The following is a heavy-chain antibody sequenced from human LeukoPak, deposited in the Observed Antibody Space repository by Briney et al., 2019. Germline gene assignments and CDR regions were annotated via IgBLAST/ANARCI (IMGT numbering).Heavy chain of an antibody. CDR3: ARAPSYYSFDV. J-gene: IGHJ3*01. CDR1: GGSISNSY. CDR2: IYYSGRT. D-gene: IGHD1-26*01. Sequence: SETLSLTCTVSGGSISNSYWSWIRQPPGRGLEWIGYIYYSGRTNYNPSLKSRVTISVDTSKNQFSLKLSSVTAADTAVYYCARAPSYYSFDVWGQGTMVTVSS. V-gene: IGHV4-59*01.